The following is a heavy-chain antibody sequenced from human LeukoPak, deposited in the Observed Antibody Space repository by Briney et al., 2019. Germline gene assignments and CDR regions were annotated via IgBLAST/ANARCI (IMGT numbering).Heavy chain of an antibody. CDR2: IKSDGSRT. V-gene: IGHV3-74*01. CDR1: GLSFSGQW. CDR3: ARAGVAVAYYYYFDY. Sequence: QPGGSLRLSCTASGLSFSGQWMNWVRQAPGKGLVWVSRIKSDGSRTTYADSVKGRFTISRDNAKNTLYLQMNSLRAEDTAVYYCARAGVAVAYYYYFDYWGQGSLVTVSS. D-gene: IGHD6-19*01. J-gene: IGHJ4*02.